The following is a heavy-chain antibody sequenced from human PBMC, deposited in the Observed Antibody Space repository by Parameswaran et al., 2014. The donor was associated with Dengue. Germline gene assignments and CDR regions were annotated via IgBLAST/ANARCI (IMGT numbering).Heavy chain of an antibody. Sequence: WVRQAPGQGLEWMGWMNPNSGNTGYAQKFQGRVTMTRNTSISTAYMELSSLRSEDTAVYYCARGGDSNYVANWFDPWGQGTLVTVSS. J-gene: IGHJ5*02. CDR2: MNPNSGNT. D-gene: IGHD4-11*01. V-gene: IGHV1-8*01. CDR3: ARGGDSNYVANWFDP.